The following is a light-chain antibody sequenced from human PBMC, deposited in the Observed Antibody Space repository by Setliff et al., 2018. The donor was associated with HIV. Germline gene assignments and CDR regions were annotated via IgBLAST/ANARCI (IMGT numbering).Light chain of an antibody. V-gene: IGLV2-14*03. J-gene: IGLJ1*01. CDR2: DVA. CDR3: SSYAASNNPPYV. Sequence: QSVLTQPASVSGSPGQSIAISCTGTSGDVGGYNYVSWYQQHPGKAPRLMIYDVAYRPSGVSNRFSGSKSGNTASLTISGLQAEDEADYYCSSYAASNNPPYVFGTGTKVTVL. CDR1: SGDVGGYNY.